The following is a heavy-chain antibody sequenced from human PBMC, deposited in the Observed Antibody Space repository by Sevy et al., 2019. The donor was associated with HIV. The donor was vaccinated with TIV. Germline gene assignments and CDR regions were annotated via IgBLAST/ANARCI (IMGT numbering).Heavy chain of an antibody. Sequence: SETLSLTCTVSGGSISSYYWSWIRQPPGKGLEWIGYIYYSGSTNYNPSLKSRVTISVDTSKNQFSLKLGSVTAADTAVYYCARFKDYCSSTSCYSWFDPWGQGTLVTVSS. CDR1: GGSISSYY. CDR2: IYYSGST. J-gene: IGHJ5*02. V-gene: IGHV4-59*01. CDR3: ARFKDYCSSTSCYSWFDP. D-gene: IGHD2-2*01.